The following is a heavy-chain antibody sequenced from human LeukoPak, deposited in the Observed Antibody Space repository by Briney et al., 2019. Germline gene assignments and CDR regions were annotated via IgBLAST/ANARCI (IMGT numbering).Heavy chain of an antibody. V-gene: IGHV4-34*01. Sequence: SETLSLTCAVYGESSFSSYYWSWIRQTPGGALEWIGEINHSGYTNYNPSLKSRVTLSIDTSTNQFSLRLNSVTAADPAVYYCSRQVVGNDYWGQGTLVTVSS. J-gene: IGHJ4*02. CDR2: INHSGYT. CDR3: SRQVVGNDY. D-gene: IGHD3-22*01. CDR1: GESSFSSYY.